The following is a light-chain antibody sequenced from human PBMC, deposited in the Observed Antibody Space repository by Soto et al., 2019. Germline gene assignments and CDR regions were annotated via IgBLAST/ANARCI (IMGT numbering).Light chain of an antibody. V-gene: IGKV3-20*01. CDR2: GAS. CDR1: QSVSSSY. CDR3: QQYGSSGT. Sequence: EIVLTQSPGTLSLYPGERATLSCRASQSVSSSYLAWYQQKPGQAPRLLIYGASSRATGIPDRFSGSGSGTDFTLTISRLEPEDFAVYYCQQYGSSGTFGQGTNVDIK. J-gene: IGKJ1*01.